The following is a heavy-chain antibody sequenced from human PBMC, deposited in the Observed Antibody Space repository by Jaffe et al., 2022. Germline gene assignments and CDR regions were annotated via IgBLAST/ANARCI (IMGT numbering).Heavy chain of an antibody. CDR3: SPNYYYYYMDV. J-gene: IGHJ6*03. V-gene: IGHV3-21*01. CDR1: GFTFSSYT. Sequence: EEQLVESGGGLVKPGGSLRLSCAASGFTFSSYTMNWVRQAPGKGLEWVSSISNSSDYIYYADSVEGRFTISRDNAKNSLYLQMNSLRAEDTAVYYCSPNYYYYYMDVWGKGTTVTVSS. CDR2: ISNSSDYI.